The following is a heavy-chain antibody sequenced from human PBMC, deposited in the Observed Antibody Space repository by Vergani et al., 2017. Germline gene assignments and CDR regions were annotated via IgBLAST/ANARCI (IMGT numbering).Heavy chain of an antibody. CDR1: GGTFSSYA. V-gene: IGHV1-69*01. J-gene: IGHJ2*01. CDR2: IIPIFGTA. D-gene: IGHD2-21*02. CDR3: ARDVRYCGGDCYLPHWYFDL. Sequence: QVQLVQSGAEVKKPGSSVKVSCKASGGTFSSYAISWVRQAPGQGLEWMGGIIPIFGTANYAQKFQGRVTITADESTSTAYMELSSLRSEDTAVYYCARDVRYCGGDCYLPHWYFDLGGRGTLVTVSS.